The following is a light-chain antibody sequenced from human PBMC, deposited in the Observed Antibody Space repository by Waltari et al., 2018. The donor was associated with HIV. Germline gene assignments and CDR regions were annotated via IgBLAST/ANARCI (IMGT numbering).Light chain of an antibody. J-gene: IGLJ2*01. CDR1: SSNIGSNA. CDR3: AAWDDSLNGVV. Sequence: QSILTQPPSASGTPGQRVTISCSGSSSNIGSNAVNWYQQLPGTAPKLLIYSINERASGVPYRFSGSKSGTPASLAISGLQSEDEADYHCAAWDDSLNGVVFGGGTKLTVL. V-gene: IGLV1-44*01. CDR2: SIN.